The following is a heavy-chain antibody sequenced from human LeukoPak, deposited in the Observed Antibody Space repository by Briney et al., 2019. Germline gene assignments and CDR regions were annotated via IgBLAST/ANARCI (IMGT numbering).Heavy chain of an antibody. CDR1: GFTFSSYE. CDR2: ISGSSSYI. Sequence: GGSLRLSCAASGFTFSSYEMNWVRQAPGKGLEWVSSISGSSSYIYYADSVKGRFTISRHNAKNSLYLQMNSLRAEDTGVFYCARDAAYSAFDYWGQGTLVTVSS. CDR3: ARDAAYSAFDY. J-gene: IGHJ4*02. D-gene: IGHD2-21*01. V-gene: IGHV3-21*01.